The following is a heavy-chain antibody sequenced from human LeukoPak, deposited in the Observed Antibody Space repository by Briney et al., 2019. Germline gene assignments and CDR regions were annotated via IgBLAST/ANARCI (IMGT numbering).Heavy chain of an antibody. CDR3: AKTGGRFAPFYYFGMDV. CDR2: ISASGGDT. D-gene: IGHD2-8*02. J-gene: IGHJ6*02. Sequence: GGSLRLSCAASGFTFDSHGMNWVRQAPGKELEWVFAISASGGDTYYADPVKGRFTISRDNSKNMLYLQMNSLRAEDTAVYYCAKTGGRFAPFYYFGMDVWGQGTTVTV. CDR1: GFTFDSHG. V-gene: IGHV3-23*01.